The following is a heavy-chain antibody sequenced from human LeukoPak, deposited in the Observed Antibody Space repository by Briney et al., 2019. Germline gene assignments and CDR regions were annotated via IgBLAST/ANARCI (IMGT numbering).Heavy chain of an antibody. V-gene: IGHV5-51*01. CDR1: GYSFTSYW. J-gene: IGHJ3*02. Sequence: GESLKISCKGSGYSFTSYWIGWVRQMPGKGLEWMGIIYPGDSDTRYSPSFQGQVTISADKSISTAYLQWSSLKASDTAMYYCARQKTYCTNGVCHPSDAFDIWGQGTMVTVSS. D-gene: IGHD2-8*01. CDR3: ARQKTYCTNGVCHPSDAFDI. CDR2: IYPGDSDT.